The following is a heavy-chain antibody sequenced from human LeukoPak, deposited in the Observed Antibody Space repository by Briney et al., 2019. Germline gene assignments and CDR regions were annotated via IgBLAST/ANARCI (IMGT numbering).Heavy chain of an antibody. Sequence: PSQTLSLTCTVSGGSISSGSYYWGWIRQPPGKGLEWIGSIYYSGSTYYNPSLKSRVTISVDTSKNQFSLKLSSVTAADTAVYYCARLEGNYDFWSGPDYWGQGTLVTVSS. V-gene: IGHV4-39*01. D-gene: IGHD3-3*01. CDR2: IYYSGST. J-gene: IGHJ4*02. CDR1: GGSISSGSYY. CDR3: ARLEGNYDFWSGPDY.